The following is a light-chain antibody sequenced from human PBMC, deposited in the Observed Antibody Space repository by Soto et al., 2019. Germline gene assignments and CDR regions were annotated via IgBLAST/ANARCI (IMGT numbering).Light chain of an antibody. V-gene: IGLV4-69*02. CDR2: VNRDGSH. CDR1: SGHSSYA. Sequence: QLVLTQSPSASASLGASVKLTCTLSSGHSSYAIAWHQQQPEKGPRYLMKVNRDGSHNKGDGIPDRFSGSSSGAERYLIIPSLQAEDEGDYYCQTWASDIRVFGGGTQLTVL. CDR3: QTWASDIRV. J-gene: IGLJ3*02.